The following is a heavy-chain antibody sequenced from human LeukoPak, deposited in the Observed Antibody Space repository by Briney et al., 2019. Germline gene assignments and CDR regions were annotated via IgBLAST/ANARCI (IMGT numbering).Heavy chain of an antibody. CDR3: VKGDYYDSSGYYEFDY. V-gene: IGHV3-64D*06. Sequence: GRSLRLSCAASGFTFSSYAMHWVRQAPGKGLEYVSAISSNGGSTYYADSVKGRFTISRDNSKNTLYLQMSSLRAEDTAVYYCVKGDYYDSSGYYEFDYWGQGTLVTVSS. J-gene: IGHJ4*02. D-gene: IGHD3-22*01. CDR2: ISSNGGST. CDR1: GFTFSSYA.